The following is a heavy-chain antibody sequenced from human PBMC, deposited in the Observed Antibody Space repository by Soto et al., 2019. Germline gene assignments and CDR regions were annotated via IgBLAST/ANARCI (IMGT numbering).Heavy chain of an antibody. CDR2: ISAYNGNT. CDR3: ARGPLDPYYYDSSGYSDY. V-gene: IGHV1-18*01. J-gene: IGHJ4*02. D-gene: IGHD3-22*01. Sequence: ASLKLSCKSSGYTFTSYVISWVRQAPGQGLEWMGWISAYNGNTNYAQKLQGRVTMTTDTSTSTAYMELRSLRSDDTAVYYCARGPLDPYYYDSSGYSDYWGQGTLVTVSS. CDR1: GYTFTSYV.